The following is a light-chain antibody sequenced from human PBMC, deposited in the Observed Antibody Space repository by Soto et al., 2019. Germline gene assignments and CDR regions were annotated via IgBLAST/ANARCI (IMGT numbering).Light chain of an antibody. Sequence: EIVMTQSPATLSVSPGERATLSCTASQSVSSSLAWYQQKPGQAPRLVIYGASIRATDIPARFSGSGSGTEFTLTISSLQSEDFAVYYCQQYNNWPPVTFGPGTRVDIK. J-gene: IGKJ3*01. V-gene: IGKV3-15*01. CDR1: QSVSSS. CDR2: GAS. CDR3: QQYNNWPPVT.